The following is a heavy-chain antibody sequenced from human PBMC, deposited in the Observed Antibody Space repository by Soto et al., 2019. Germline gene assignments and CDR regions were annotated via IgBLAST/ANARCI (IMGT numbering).Heavy chain of an antibody. CDR1: GFTFSNYV. Sequence: EVQLLESGGGLAQPGGSLRLSCAASGFTFSNYVMTWVRQPPGKGLEWVSTISGRSSSTYYADSVKGRFTISRDNSKTTLYLQMDSLGPDDTAVYYCAKGFIGYDYSVDYWGQGTLVSVSS. J-gene: IGHJ4*02. D-gene: IGHD5-12*01. V-gene: IGHV3-23*01. CDR3: AKGFIGYDYSVDY. CDR2: ISGRSSST.